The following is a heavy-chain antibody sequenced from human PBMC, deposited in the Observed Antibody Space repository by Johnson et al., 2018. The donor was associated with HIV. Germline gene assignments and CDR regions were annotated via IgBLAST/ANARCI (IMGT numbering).Heavy chain of an antibody. Sequence: QVQLVESGGSVVQPGRSLRLSCAASGFTFSNYAIEWVRQAPGKGLEWVALISYDGSDTYYADSVQGRFTISRDNSKNTLFLHMISLRAEDTAVYYCARALLDCSSGNCYSHDAFDIWGQGTMVTVSS. V-gene: IGHV3-30*04. CDR1: GFTFSNYA. J-gene: IGHJ3*02. CDR2: ISYDGSDT. CDR3: ARALLDCSSGNCYSHDAFDI. D-gene: IGHD2-15*01.